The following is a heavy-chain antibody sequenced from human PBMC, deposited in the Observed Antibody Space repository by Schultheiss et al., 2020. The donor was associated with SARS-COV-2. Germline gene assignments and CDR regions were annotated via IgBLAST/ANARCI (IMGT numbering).Heavy chain of an antibody. CDR3: ARDRASVAARRIGYYYYYGMDV. CDR1: GYTFTSYG. J-gene: IGHJ6*02. D-gene: IGHD6-6*01. CDR2: IIPIFGTA. V-gene: IGHV1-69*13. Sequence: SVKVSCKASGYTFTSYGISWVRQAPGQGLEWMGGIIPIFGTANYAQKFQGRVTITADESTSTAYMELSSLRSEDTAVYYCARDRASVAARRIGYYYYYGMDVWGQGTTVTVSS.